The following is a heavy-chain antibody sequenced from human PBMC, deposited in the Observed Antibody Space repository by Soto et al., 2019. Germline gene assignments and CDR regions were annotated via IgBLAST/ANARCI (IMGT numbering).Heavy chain of an antibody. D-gene: IGHD3-10*01. Sequence: EVQLVESGGGLVQPGGSLRLSCEASGFTFSSYGMHWVRQAPGKGLVWISGIKFDASTVNYAASVKGRFTISRDNAKNTVYLQMNSLSAEDPALYYCARGASGRFYFDYWGQGTFVTVSS. CDR3: ARGASGRFYFDY. CDR1: GFTFSSYG. V-gene: IGHV3-74*01. CDR2: IKFDASTV. J-gene: IGHJ4*02.